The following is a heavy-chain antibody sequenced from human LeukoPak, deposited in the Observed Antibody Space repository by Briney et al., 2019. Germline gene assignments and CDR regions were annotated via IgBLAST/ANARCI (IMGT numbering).Heavy chain of an antibody. D-gene: IGHD2-8*01. V-gene: IGHV1-3*01. CDR3: ARDLSYGQGWFDP. Sequence: ASVKVSCKASGYTFTSYVMHWVRQAPGQRLEWMGWINAGNGNTKYSQKFQGRVTITRDTSASTAYMELSSLRPEDTAVYYCARDLSYGQGWFDPWGQGTLVTVSS. CDR2: INAGNGNT. J-gene: IGHJ5*02. CDR1: GYTFTSYV.